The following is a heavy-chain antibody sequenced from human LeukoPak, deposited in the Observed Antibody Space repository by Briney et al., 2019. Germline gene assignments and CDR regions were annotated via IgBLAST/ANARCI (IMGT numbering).Heavy chain of an antibody. V-gene: IGHV4-31*03. CDR1: GGSISSGGYY. Sequence: PSETLSLTCTVSGGSISSGGYYWSWIRQHPGKGLEWIGYIYKSGSSYYNPSLKSRVIISVDTSKNQFSLKLSSVTAADTAVYYCARVYDSSGVDSFDIWGQGTMVTASS. J-gene: IGHJ3*02. CDR3: ARVYDSSGVDSFDI. D-gene: IGHD3-22*01. CDR2: IYKSGSS.